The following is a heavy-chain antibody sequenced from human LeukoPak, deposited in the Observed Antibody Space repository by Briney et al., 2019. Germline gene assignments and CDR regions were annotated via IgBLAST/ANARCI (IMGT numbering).Heavy chain of an antibody. CDR2: ISTSGST. CDR3: ARDRIAAAGTVWFHP. Sequence: SETLSLTCTVSGGSIRSYYRSWIRRPAGKGLEWIWRISTSGSTNYNPSLKSRVTMSVDTSKNQFSLKLSSVTAADTDVYYCARDRIAAAGTVWFHPWGQGTLVTVSS. J-gene: IGHJ5*02. CDR1: GGSIRSYY. V-gene: IGHV4-4*07. D-gene: IGHD6-13*01.